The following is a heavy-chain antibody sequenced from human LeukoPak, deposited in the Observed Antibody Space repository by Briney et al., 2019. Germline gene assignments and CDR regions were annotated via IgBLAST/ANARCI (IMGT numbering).Heavy chain of an antibody. CDR3: ARDHCSSTSCYETEYFQH. Sequence: ASVKVSCKASGYTFTSYYMHWVRQAPGQGLEWMGIINPSGGSTSYAQKFQGRVTMTRDMSTSTVYMELSSLRSEDTAVYYCARDHCSSTSCYETEYFQHWGQGTLVTVSS. J-gene: IGHJ1*01. CDR2: INPSGGST. D-gene: IGHD2-2*01. CDR1: GYTFTSYY. V-gene: IGHV1-46*01.